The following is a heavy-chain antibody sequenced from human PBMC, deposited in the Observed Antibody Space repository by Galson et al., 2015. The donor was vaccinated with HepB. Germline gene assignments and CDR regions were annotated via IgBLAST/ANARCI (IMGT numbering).Heavy chain of an antibody. V-gene: IGHV1-69*13. D-gene: IGHD2-2*02. Sequence: SVKVSCKASGGTFNSYAISWVRQAPGQGLEWMGGIIPIFGTANYAQKFQGRVTITADESTSTAYMELSSLRSEDTAVYYCARDIVVVPAAITGVDYYYYGMDVWGQGTTVTVSS. CDR2: IIPIFGTA. CDR1: GGTFNSYA. J-gene: IGHJ6*02. CDR3: ARDIVVVPAAITGVDYYYYGMDV.